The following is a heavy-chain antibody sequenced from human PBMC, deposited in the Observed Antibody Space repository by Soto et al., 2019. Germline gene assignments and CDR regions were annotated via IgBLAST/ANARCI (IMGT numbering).Heavy chain of an antibody. V-gene: IGHV3-23*01. CDR1: GVTFSNYA. D-gene: IGHD3-10*01. CDR3: AKQRADYGSGAHHFYFHS. CDR2: LSGSGGTT. J-gene: IGHJ4*02. Sequence: LRLSFTVSGVTFSNYAMNWVRQAPGKVLEWVSSLSGSGGTTYYADSVKGRFIISRDNSKNTLYLLMNSLRAEDTALYYCAKQRADYGSGAHHFYFHSWGQGALVIVS.